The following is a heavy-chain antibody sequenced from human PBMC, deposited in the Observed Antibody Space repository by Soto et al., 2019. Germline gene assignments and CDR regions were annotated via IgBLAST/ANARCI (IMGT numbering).Heavy chain of an antibody. V-gene: IGHV3-23*01. J-gene: IGHJ5*02. Sequence: GGSLRLSCAASGFTFSSYAMSWVRQAPGKGLEWVSAISGSGGSTYYADSVKGRFTISRDNSKNTLYLQMNSLRAEDTAVYYCAKDSVLYYDILTGPINWFDPWGQGTLVTVSS. CDR3: AKDSVLYYDILTGPINWFDP. D-gene: IGHD3-9*01. CDR2: ISGSGGST. CDR1: GFTFSSYA.